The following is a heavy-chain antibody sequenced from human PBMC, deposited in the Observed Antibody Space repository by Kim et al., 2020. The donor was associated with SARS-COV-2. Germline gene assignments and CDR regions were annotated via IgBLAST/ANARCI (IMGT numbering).Heavy chain of an antibody. CDR1: GDSVSSGTAA. CDR3: ARGNGATGFHS. D-gene: IGHD1-26*01. Sequence: SQTLSLTCAISGDSVSSGTAAWNWIRRSPSRGLEWLGRTYYRSKWYNDYAVSVKSRITINPDTSRNHFSLQLNSVTPEDTAVYYCARGNGATGFHSWGQGTLVTVSS. CDR2: TYYRSKWYN. J-gene: IGHJ4*02. V-gene: IGHV6-1*01.